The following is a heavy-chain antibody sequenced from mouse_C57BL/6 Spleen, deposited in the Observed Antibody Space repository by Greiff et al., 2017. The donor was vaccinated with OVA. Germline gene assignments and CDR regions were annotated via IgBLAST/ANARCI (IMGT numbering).Heavy chain of an antibody. CDR3: ARRLRYFDY. Sequence: VQLQQPGAELVMPGASVKLSCKASGYTFTGSGRPWVKQSPGQGLEWIGELDPSDSYTNYNQKFKGKSTLTVDKSSSTAYMQLSSLTSEDSAVYYCARRLRYFDYWGQGTTLTVSS. CDR2: LDPSDSYT. D-gene: IGHD1-2*01. J-gene: IGHJ2*01. CDR1: GYTFTGSG. V-gene: IGHV1-69*01.